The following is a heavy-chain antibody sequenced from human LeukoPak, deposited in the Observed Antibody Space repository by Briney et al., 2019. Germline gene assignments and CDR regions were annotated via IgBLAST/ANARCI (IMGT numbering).Heavy chain of an antibody. D-gene: IGHD3-22*01. CDR2: IIPIFGTA. Sequence: ASVKVSCKASGGTFNSYAISWVRQAPGQGLEWMGRIIPIFGTANYAQKFQGRVTITTDESTSTAYMELSSLRSEDTAVYYCARAVYDSSGYYFDYWGQGTLVTVSS. V-gene: IGHV1-69*05. CDR1: GGTFNSYA. CDR3: ARAVYDSSGYYFDY. J-gene: IGHJ4*02.